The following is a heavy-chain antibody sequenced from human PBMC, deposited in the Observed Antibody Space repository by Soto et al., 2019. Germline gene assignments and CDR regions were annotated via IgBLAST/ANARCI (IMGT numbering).Heavy chain of an antibody. D-gene: IGHD3-3*01. CDR3: AKTGFWSDYRVADY. V-gene: IGHV4-59*08. J-gene: IGHJ4*02. Sequence: SETLSLTCTVSGGSISSYYWSWIRQPPGKGLEWIGCIYYSGSTNYNPSLKSRVTISVDTSKNQFSLKLSSVTAADTAVYFCAKTGFWSDYRVADYWGQGTLVTVSS. CDR2: IYYSGST. CDR1: GGSISSYY.